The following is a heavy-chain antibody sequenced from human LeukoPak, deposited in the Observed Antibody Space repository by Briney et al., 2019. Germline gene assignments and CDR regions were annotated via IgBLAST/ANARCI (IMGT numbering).Heavy chain of an antibody. J-gene: IGHJ4*02. CDR1: GGTFSSYA. D-gene: IGHD3-10*01. CDR2: IIPIFGTA. Sequence: GSSVKVSCKASGGTFSSYAISRVRQAPGQGLEWMGGIIPIFGTANYAQKFQGRVTITADESTCTAYMELSSLRSEDTAVYYCARVGVTMVRGVILYFDYWGQGTLVTVSS. V-gene: IGHV1-69*01. CDR3: ARVGVTMVRGVILYFDY.